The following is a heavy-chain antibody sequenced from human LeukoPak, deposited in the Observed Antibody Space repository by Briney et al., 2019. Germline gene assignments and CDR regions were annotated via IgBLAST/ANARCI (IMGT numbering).Heavy chain of an antibody. D-gene: IGHD3-10*01. J-gene: IGHJ6*02. V-gene: IGHV5-10-1*01. Sequence: GEYLQISCKGSGYSFTSYWISWVRQMPGKGLEWMGRIDPSDSYTNYSPSFQGHVTISADKSISTAYLQWSSLKASDTAMYYCARQLWFGELGSYYYYGMDVWGQGTTVTVSS. CDR1: GYSFTSYW. CDR3: ARQLWFGELGSYYYYGMDV. CDR2: IDPSDSYT.